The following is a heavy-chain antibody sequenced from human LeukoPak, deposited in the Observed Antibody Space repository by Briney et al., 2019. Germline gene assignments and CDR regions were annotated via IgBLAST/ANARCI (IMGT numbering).Heavy chain of an antibody. CDR1: GYTFTGYY. J-gene: IGHJ4*02. V-gene: IGHV1-2*02. D-gene: IGHD3-22*01. Sequence: ASVKVSFKASGYTFTGYYMHWVRQAPGQGLEWMGWINPNSGGTNYAQKFQGRVTMTRDTSISTAYMELSRLRSDDTAVYYCARSAMIVVAPFDYWGQGTLVTVSS. CDR3: ARSAMIVVAPFDY. CDR2: INPNSGGT.